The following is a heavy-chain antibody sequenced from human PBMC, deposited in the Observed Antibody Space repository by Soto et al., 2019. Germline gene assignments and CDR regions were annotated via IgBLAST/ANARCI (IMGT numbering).Heavy chain of an antibody. CDR3: ATERFNCSGGSCYPYYFDY. J-gene: IGHJ4*02. CDR1: GGSISSGDYY. CDR2: IYYSGST. Sequence: PSETLSLTCTVSGGSISSGDYYWSWIRQPPGKCLEWIGYIYYSGSTYYNPSLKSRVTISVDTSKNQFSLKLSSVTAADTAVYYCATERFNCSGGSCYPYYFDYWGQGTLVTVYS. V-gene: IGHV4-30-4*01. D-gene: IGHD2-15*01.